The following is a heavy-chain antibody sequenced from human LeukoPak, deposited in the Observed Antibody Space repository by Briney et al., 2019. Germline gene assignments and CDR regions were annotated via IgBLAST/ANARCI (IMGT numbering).Heavy chain of an antibody. V-gene: IGHV1-69*04. CDR3: ARDRRAYCGGDCYWAFDY. D-gene: IGHD2-21*02. Sequence: SVKVSCKASGYTFTGYYMHWVRQAPGQGLEWMGRIIPILGIANYAQKFQGRVTITADKSTSTAYMELSSLRSEDTAVYYCARDRRAYCGGDCYWAFDYWGQGTLVTVSS. J-gene: IGHJ4*02. CDR1: GYTFTGYY. CDR2: IIPILGIA.